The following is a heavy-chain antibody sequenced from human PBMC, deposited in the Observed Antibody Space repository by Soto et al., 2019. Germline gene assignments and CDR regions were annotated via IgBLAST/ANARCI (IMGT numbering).Heavy chain of an antibody. CDR1: GGTFSSSA. J-gene: IGHJ4*02. CDR2: FIPMFGTR. D-gene: IGHD3-10*01. CDR3: ATDRGSGSFFFDY. Sequence: HVQLVQSGAEVKKPGSSVKVSCKASGGTFSSSAINWVRQAPGQGLEWMGGFIPMFGTRNYGAKFQGRVTINADESTTTAYLEVTSLTSEDTAVYYCATDRGSGSFFFDYWGQGTLITVSS. V-gene: IGHV1-69*01.